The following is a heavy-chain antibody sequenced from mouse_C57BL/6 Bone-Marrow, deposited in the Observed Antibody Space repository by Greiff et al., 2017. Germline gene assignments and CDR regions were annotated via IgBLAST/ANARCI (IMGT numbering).Heavy chain of an antibody. CDR2: INPYNGCT. CDR3: ARGGDFGDAMDY. J-gene: IGHJ4*01. Sequence: EVQLQQSGPELVKPGASVKMFCKASGYPFTDFNMHCVKQSHGKSLVWIGYINPYNGCTSYNQKFKGKATLTVNKSSSTAYMELRSLTSEDSAVYYCARGGDFGDAMDYWGQGTSVTVSS. V-gene: IGHV1-22*01. CDR1: GYPFTDFN.